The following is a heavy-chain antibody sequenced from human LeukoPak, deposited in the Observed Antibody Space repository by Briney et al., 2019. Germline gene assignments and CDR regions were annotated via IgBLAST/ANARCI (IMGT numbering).Heavy chain of an antibody. CDR1: GFIFSNYG. Sequence: GGSLRLSCAASGFIFSNYGMHWVRQAPGKGLEWVTFIRYDGSNQYYADSVKGRFSISRDNSKNTVYLQMNSLRVEDTAVYYCAKYPLPYGDYQYYFDYWGQGTLVTVSS. CDR2: IRYDGSNQ. J-gene: IGHJ4*02. D-gene: IGHD4-17*01. CDR3: AKYPLPYGDYQYYFDY. V-gene: IGHV3-30*02.